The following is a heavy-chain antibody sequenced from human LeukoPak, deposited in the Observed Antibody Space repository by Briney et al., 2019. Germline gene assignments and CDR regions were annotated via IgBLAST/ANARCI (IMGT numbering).Heavy chain of an antibody. D-gene: IGHD6-19*01. Sequence: KASETLSLTCAVYGGSSSGFSWSWIRQPPGKGLEWIGEINHSGNTNYNPSLKSRVSISVDTSKNQFSLNLSSVTAADTAVYYCARDSALAQAVMFDYWGQGTLVTVSS. CDR1: GGSSSGFS. CDR3: ARDSALAQAVMFDY. V-gene: IGHV4-34*01. J-gene: IGHJ4*02. CDR2: INHSGNT.